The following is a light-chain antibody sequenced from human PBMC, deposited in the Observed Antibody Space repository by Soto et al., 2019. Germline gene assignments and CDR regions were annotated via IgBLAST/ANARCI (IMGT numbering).Light chain of an antibody. J-gene: IGLJ3*02. CDR1: SSDVGSYNL. CDR3: CSYAGRSTLV. CDR2: EGS. V-gene: IGLV2-23*01. Sequence: QSALTQPASVSGSPGQSITISCTGSSSDVGSYNLVSWHQQYPGKAHKLMIYEGSKRPSGVSNRFSGSKSGNTASLTISGLQAEDEADYYCCSYAGRSTLVFGGGTKLTVL.